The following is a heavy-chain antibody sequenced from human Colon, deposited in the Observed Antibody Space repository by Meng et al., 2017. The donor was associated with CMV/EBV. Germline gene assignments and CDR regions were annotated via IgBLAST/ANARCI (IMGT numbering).Heavy chain of an antibody. D-gene: IGHD6-19*01. V-gene: IGHV1-2*02. CDR1: GYTFSDYY. CDR3: VRSSGWSLFDY. J-gene: IGHJ4*02. CDR2: IRSDGSAT. Sequence: QLQLWQSGAGVKEPGASVKVSCKTSGYTFSDYYMHWVRQAPGQGLEWMGWIRSDGSATNYAQKFRGRVTMTRDASVSTAYMELSGLTSDDTAVYFCVRSSGWSLFDYWGPGALVTVSS.